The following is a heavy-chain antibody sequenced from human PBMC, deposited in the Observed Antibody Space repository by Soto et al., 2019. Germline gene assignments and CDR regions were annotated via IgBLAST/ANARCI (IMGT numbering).Heavy chain of an antibody. Sequence: GGSLRLSCAASGFTFSSYAMSWVRQAQGKGLEWVSAISGSGGSTYYADSVKGRFTISRDNSKNTLYLQMNSLRAEDTAVYYCSRELLLDYFDYWGQGTLVTVYS. D-gene: IGHD1-26*01. CDR2: ISGSGGST. CDR1: GFTFSSYA. CDR3: SRELLLDYFDY. V-gene: IGHV3-23*01. J-gene: IGHJ4*02.